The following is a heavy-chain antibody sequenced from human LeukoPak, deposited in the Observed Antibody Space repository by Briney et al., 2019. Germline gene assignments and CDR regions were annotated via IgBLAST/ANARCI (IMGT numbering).Heavy chain of an antibody. CDR2: IRHSGAT. CDR1: GYSISSGYQ. CDR3: ARSLRYLSANDNYYYMDV. J-gene: IGHJ6*03. D-gene: IGHD4/OR15-4a*01. Sequence: SETLSLTCTVSGYSISSGYQWAWILQPAGKGLEWIASIRHSGATYYSPSLKSRVTMSVDTSKNQFSLKLSSVTAADTAVYYCARSLRYLSANDNYYYMDVWGKGTTVTVSS. V-gene: IGHV4-38-2*02.